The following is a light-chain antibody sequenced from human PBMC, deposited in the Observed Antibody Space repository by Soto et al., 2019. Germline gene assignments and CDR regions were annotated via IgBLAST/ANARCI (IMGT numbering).Light chain of an antibody. J-gene: IGKJ1*01. CDR2: KVS. V-gene: IGKV1-5*03. Sequence: DIQMTQSPSTLSASVGDRVTITCRASQTISSGLAWYQQKPGKAPKLLIYKVSSLENGVPSRFSGGGSGTEFTLTISSLQPDYFATYNCQRYSSLWTFGQGTRVAIK. CDR1: QTISSG. CDR3: QRYSSLWT.